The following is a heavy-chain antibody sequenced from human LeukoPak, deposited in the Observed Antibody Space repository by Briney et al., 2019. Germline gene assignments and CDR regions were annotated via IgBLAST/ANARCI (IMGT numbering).Heavy chain of an antibody. J-gene: IGHJ4*02. Sequence: PGGSLRLSCAASGFTFSSYWMSWVRQAPGKGLEWVSAISGSGGSTYYADSVKGRFTISRDNSKNTLYLQMNSLRAEDTAVYYCAKDLTAMQGFDYWGQGTLVTVSS. CDR3: AKDLTAMQGFDY. CDR2: ISGSGGST. D-gene: IGHD5-18*01. CDR1: GFTFSSYW. V-gene: IGHV3-23*01.